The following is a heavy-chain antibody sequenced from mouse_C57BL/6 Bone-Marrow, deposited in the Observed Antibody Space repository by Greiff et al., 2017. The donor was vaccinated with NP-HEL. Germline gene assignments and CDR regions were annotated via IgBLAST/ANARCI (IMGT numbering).Heavy chain of an antibody. CDR2: FHPNSGRT. CDR3: ARPLSWAVYFDC. J-gene: IGHJ2*01. CDR1: GYTFTSYW. V-gene: IGHV1-64*01. Sequence: QVQLQQPGAELVKPGASVKLSCKASGYTFTSYWMHWVKQRPGQGLEWIGMFHPNSGRTNYNEKFKSKGTLPADKSSSTAHMQLSSLTSEDAAVYSCARPLSWAVYFDCWGQGTTLTVSS. D-gene: IGHD1-1*01.